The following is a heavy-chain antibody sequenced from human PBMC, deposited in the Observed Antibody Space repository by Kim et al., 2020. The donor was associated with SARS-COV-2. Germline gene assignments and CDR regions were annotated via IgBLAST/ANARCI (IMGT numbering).Heavy chain of an antibody. D-gene: IGHD6-19*01. J-gene: IGHJ4*02. V-gene: IGHV1-69*02. Sequence: NYAQKFQGRVTITADKSTSTAYMELSSLRSEDTAVYYCARYYSSGWYKDYWGQGTLVTVSS. CDR3: ARYYSSGWYKDY.